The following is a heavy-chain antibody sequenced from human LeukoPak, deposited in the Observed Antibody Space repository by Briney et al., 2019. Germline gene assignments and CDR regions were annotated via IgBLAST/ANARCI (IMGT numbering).Heavy chain of an antibody. CDR3: AKAQSSKYYYFGMDV. D-gene: IGHD6-13*01. CDR2: IGGSGDST. V-gene: IGHV3-23*01. J-gene: IGHJ6*02. Sequence: PGGSLRLSCAASGLIFSSYAMSWVRPAPGKGLEGVSAIGGSGDSTYYADSVKGRFTISRDNSKNTLYVQMNSLGAEDTAVYYCAKAQSSKYYYFGMDVWGQGTTVTVSS. CDR1: GLIFSSYA.